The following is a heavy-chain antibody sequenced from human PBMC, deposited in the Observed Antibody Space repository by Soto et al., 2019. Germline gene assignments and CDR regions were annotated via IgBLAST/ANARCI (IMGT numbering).Heavy chain of an antibody. CDR2: ISAYNGNT. Sequence: QVQLVQSGAEVKKPGASVKVSCKASGYTFTSYGISWVRQAPGQGLEWMGWISAYNGNTNYAQKLQGRVTMTTDTYTSTAYMELRSLRSDDTAVYYCARVKGSDYVTLHDYYYGMDVWGQGTTVTVSS. CDR1: GYTFTSYG. J-gene: IGHJ6*02. CDR3: ARVKGSDYVTLHDYYYGMDV. V-gene: IGHV1-18*01. D-gene: IGHD4-17*01.